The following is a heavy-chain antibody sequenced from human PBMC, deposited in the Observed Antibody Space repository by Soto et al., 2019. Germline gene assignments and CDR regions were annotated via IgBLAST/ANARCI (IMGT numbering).Heavy chain of an antibody. CDR1: GFTLSNVW. J-gene: IGHJ4*02. V-gene: IGHV3-15*01. D-gene: IGHD3-22*01. Sequence: EGQLVESGGGLVKPGGSLRLSCAASGFTLSNVWMTCVRQAPGKGLEWVGGIKSQTHGGTTDYAAPVKGRCTISRDDSRNTLYLQMNFLSTEDTAVYFYNSTAGINMLVLGDTIDFWGQGTLVTVSS. CDR2: IKSQTHGGTT. CDR3: NSTAGINMLVLGDTIDF.